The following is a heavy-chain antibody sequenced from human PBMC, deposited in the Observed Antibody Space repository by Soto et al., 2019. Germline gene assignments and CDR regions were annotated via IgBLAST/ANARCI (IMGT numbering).Heavy chain of an antibody. CDR3: AKVPQPLNPIVVVVAARLTTDTHFDY. Sequence: GGSLRLSCAASGFTFSSYAMSWVRQAPGKGLEWVSAISGSGGSTYYADSVKGRFTISRDNSKNTLYLQMNSLRAEDTAVYYCAKVPQPLNPIVVVVAARLTTDTHFDYWGQGTLVTVSS. CDR2: ISGSGGST. CDR1: GFTFSSYA. V-gene: IGHV3-23*01. D-gene: IGHD2-15*01. J-gene: IGHJ4*02.